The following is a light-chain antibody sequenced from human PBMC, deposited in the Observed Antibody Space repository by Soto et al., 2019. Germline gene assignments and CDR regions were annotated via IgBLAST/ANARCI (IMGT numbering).Light chain of an antibody. CDR3: QQYYDSPIT. J-gene: IGKJ5*01. CDR2: AAS. V-gene: IGKV3-20*01. CDR1: QIVIINY. Sequence: EIVLTQSPGTLSLSPWERATLSCMAIQIVIINYLAWYQQKPGQAPRLLIYAASSRATGIPARFSGSGSGTDFTLTISSLQPEDFAVYYCQQYYDSPITFGQGTRLEIK.